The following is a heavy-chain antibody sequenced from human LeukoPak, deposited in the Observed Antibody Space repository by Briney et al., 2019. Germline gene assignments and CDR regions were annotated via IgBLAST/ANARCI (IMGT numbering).Heavy chain of an antibody. J-gene: IGHJ4*02. CDR1: GGSISSSSYY. Sequence: PSETLSLTCTVSGGSISSSSYYWGWIRQPPGKGLEWIGSIYYSGSTYYNPSLKSRVTISVDTSKNQFSLKLSSVTAADTAVYYCAREYYDYVWGSYRLEYFDYWGQGTLVTVSS. D-gene: IGHD3-16*02. CDR2: IYYSGST. CDR3: AREYYDYVWGSYRLEYFDY. V-gene: IGHV4-39*01.